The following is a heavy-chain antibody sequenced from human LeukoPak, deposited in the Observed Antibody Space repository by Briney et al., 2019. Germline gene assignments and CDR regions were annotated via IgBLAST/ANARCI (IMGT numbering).Heavy chain of an antibody. Sequence: PGVSLRLSCAASGFTFSSYAMSWVRQAPGKGLEWVSAISGSGGSTYYADSVKGRFTISRDNSKNTLYLQMNSLRAEDTAVYYCAKDQVGSYYYFDYWGQGTLVTVSS. J-gene: IGHJ4*02. V-gene: IGHV3-23*01. D-gene: IGHD1-26*01. CDR1: GFTFSSYA. CDR3: AKDQVGSYYYFDY. CDR2: ISGSGGST.